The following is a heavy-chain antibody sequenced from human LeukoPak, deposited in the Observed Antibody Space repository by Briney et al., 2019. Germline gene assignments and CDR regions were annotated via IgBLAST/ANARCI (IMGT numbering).Heavy chain of an antibody. J-gene: IGHJ4*02. CDR2: IRYDGSNK. CDR3: AKDLTMVRGVLVY. D-gene: IGHD3-10*01. CDR1: GFTFSSYG. Sequence: QPGGSLRLSCAASGFTFSSYGMHWVRQAPGKGLEWVAFIRYDGSNKYYADSVKGRFTISRDNSKNTLYLQMNSLRAEDTAVYYCAKDLTMVRGVLVYWGQGTLVTVSS. V-gene: IGHV3-30*02.